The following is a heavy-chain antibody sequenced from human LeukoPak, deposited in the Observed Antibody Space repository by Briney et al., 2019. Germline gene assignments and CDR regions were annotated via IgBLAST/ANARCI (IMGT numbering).Heavy chain of an antibody. Sequence: ASVKVSCKASGYTFTGYYMHWVRQAPGQGLEWMGWISPNSGGTNYAQKFQGRVTLTRDTSISTAYMELSRLRSDDTAVYYCARDGGWPGYFDIWGQGTMVTVSS. D-gene: IGHD3-16*01. CDR1: GYTFTGYY. V-gene: IGHV1-2*02. J-gene: IGHJ3*02. CDR2: ISPNSGGT. CDR3: ARDGGWPGYFDI.